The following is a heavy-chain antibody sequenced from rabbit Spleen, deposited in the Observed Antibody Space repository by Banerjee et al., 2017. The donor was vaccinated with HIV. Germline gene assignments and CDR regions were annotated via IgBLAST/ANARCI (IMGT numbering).Heavy chain of an antibody. J-gene: IGHJ4*01. CDR2: IDAGSSGST. CDR3: ARGSGGPYGSGGYKL. Sequence: QSLEESGGDLVKPGASLTLTCTASGFSFSSNYWICWVRQAPGKGLEWIACIDAGSSGSTYYASWAKGRFTISKTSSTTVTLQMTSLTAADTATYFCARGSGGPYGSGGYKLWGPGTLVTVS. D-gene: IGHD1-1*01. V-gene: IGHV1S40*01. CDR1: GFSFSSNYW.